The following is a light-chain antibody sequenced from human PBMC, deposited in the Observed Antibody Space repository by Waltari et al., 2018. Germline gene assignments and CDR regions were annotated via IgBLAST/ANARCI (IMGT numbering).Light chain of an antibody. CDR2: DVS. V-gene: IGLV2-11*01. J-gene: IGLJ1*01. CDR1: SSDVSGYNY. CDR3: CSFAGSYV. Sequence: QSALTPPRSVSGSPGQSVTISCTGTSSDVSGYNYVSWYQQHPGKAPKLMIYDVSKRPSGVPDRFSGSKSGNTASLTISGLQAEDEADYYCCSFAGSYVFGTGTKVTVL.